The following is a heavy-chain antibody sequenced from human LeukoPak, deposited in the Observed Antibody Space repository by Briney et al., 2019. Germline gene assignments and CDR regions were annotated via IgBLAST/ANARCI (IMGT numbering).Heavy chain of an antibody. Sequence: SETLSLTCTVSGGSISSYYWNWIRQPAGKGLEWIGRIYTSGSTNYNPSLKSRITMSVDTSKNQFSLKMNSMTAADTAVYYCARETYYYDSSGYQDAFDIWGQGTMVTVSS. CDR2: IYTSGST. V-gene: IGHV4-4*07. CDR1: GGSISSYY. D-gene: IGHD3-22*01. CDR3: ARETYYYDSSGYQDAFDI. J-gene: IGHJ3*02.